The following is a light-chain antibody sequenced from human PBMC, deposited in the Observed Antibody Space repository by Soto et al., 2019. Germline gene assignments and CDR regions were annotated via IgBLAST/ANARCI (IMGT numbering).Light chain of an antibody. CDR2: AAS. J-gene: IGKJ2*01. CDR1: QSFSSS. Sequence: DIPMTQSPSSLSASVGDRVTITCRASQSFSSSLNWYQQKPGKAPKLLIYAASSLQSGVPSRFSGSGSGTDFTLTISSLQPEDFATYYCQQSYRTPRVTFGQGTKLEIK. CDR3: QQSYRTPRVT. V-gene: IGKV1-39*01.